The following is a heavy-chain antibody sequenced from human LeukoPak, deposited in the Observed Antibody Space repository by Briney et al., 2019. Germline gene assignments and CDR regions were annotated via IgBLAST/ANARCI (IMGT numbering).Heavy chain of an antibody. Sequence: SETLSLTCSVSGGSINSDYWNWIRQPPGKGLEWIGYIYHSGSTNYNPSLKSRVTISIDKSKKQFSLKLISVTAADTAIYYCARVGGMTTINNAAFDIWGQGTMVTVSS. D-gene: IGHD5-24*01. CDR1: GGSINSDY. V-gene: IGHV4-59*01. CDR3: ARVGGMTTINNAAFDI. J-gene: IGHJ3*02. CDR2: IYHSGST.